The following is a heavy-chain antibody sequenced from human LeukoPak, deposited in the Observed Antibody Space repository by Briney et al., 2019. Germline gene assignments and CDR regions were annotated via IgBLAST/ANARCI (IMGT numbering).Heavy chain of an antibody. J-gene: IGHJ6*03. CDR3: ARTPATSSYYYYYYMDV. V-gene: IGHV1-2*02. CDR2: INPNSGGT. Sequence: ASVKVSCEASGYTFTGYYMHWVRQAPGQGLEWMGWINPNSGGTNYAQKFQGRVTMTRDTSISTAYMELSRLRSDDTAVYYCARTPATSSYYYYYYMDVWGKGTTVTVSS. D-gene: IGHD1-26*01. CDR1: GYTFTGYY.